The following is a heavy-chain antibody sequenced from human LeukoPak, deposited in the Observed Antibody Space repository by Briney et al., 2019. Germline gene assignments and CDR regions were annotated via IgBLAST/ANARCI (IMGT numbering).Heavy chain of an antibody. CDR2: IIPIFGTA. CDR1: GGTFSSYA. V-gene: IGHV1-69*13. CDR3: ARRYDILTGYSPDAFDI. J-gene: IGHJ3*02. Sequence: GASVKVSCKASGGTFSSYAISWVRQAPGQGLEWMGGIIPIFGTANYAQKFQGRVTITADESTSPAYMELSSLRSEDTAVYYCARRYDILTGYSPDAFDIWGQGTMVTVSS. D-gene: IGHD3-9*01.